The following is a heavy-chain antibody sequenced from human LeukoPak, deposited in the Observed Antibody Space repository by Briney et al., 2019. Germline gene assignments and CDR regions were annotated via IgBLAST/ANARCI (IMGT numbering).Heavy chain of an antibody. V-gene: IGHV1-18*01. D-gene: IGHD6-13*01. CDR1: GYTFTSYG. CDR2: ISAYKGNT. J-gene: IGHJ4*02. Sequence: ASVKVSCKASGYTFTSYGISWVRQAPGQGLEWMGWISAYKGNTNYAQKLQGRVTMTTDTSTSTAYMELRSLRSDDTAVYYCARVGGKRDSSSWFPDYWGQGTLVTVSS. CDR3: ARVGGKRDSSSWFPDY.